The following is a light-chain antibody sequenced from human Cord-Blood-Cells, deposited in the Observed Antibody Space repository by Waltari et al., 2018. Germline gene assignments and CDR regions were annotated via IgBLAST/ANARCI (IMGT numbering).Light chain of an antibody. CDR1: QDISNY. CDR2: DAS. V-gene: IGKV1-33*01. J-gene: IGKJ4*01. Sequence: DIQMTQSPSSLSASVGDRVTITCQASQDISNYLNWYQQKPGKAPKLLIYDASKLETGVPSRVSGSGSGTDFTFTISSLQPEDIATYYCQQYDNLPPLTFGGGTKVEIK. CDR3: QQYDNLPPLT.